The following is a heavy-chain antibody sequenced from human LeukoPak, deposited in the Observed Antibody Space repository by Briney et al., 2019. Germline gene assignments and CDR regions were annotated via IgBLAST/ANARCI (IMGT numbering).Heavy chain of an antibody. D-gene: IGHD5-12*01. Sequence: GASVKVSCKASGGTFSSYAISWVRQAPGQGLEWMGGIIPIFGTANYAQKFQGRVTITADESTSTAYMELSSLRSEDTAVYYCARVPPSGYDYRSAFDYWGQGTLVTVSS. V-gene: IGHV1-69*01. CDR1: GGTFSSYA. CDR3: ARVPPSGYDYRSAFDY. J-gene: IGHJ4*02. CDR2: IIPIFGTA.